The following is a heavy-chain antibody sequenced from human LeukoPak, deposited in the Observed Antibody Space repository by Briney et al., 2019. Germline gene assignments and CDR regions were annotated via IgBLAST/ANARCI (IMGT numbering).Heavy chain of an antibody. V-gene: IGHV4-59*01. CDR1: GGSLSSYY. Sequence: PSETLSLTCAVPGGSLSSYYWSWIRQPPGKGLEWIGYIYYSETNYNPSLKSRVTISLDMSKNQFSLKLSSVTAVDTAVYYCARVGYSSEADYWGQGTLVTVSS. CDR2: IYYSET. J-gene: IGHJ4*02. CDR3: ARVGYSSEADY. D-gene: IGHD6-19*01.